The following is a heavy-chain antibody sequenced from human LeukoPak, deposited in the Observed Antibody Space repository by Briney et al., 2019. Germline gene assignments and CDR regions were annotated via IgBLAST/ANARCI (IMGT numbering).Heavy chain of an antibody. D-gene: IGHD3-16*01. V-gene: IGHV4-59*08. CDR1: GGSISSYY. CDR3: ARHWGYAFDI. Sequence: SETLSLTCTVSGGSISSYYWSWIRQPPGEGLEWIGYIYYSGSTNYNPSLKSRVTISVDTSKNQFSLKLSSVTAADTAVYYCARHWGYAFDIWGQGTMVTVSS. CDR2: IYYSGST. J-gene: IGHJ3*02.